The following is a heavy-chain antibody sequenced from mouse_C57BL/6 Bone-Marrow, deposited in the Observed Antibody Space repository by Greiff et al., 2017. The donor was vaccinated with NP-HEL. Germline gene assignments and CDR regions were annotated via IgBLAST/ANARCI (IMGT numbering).Heavy chain of an antibody. CDR3: VSRTLYYGSSYWYFDV. V-gene: IGHV10-1*01. J-gene: IGHJ1*03. Sequence: EVKLVESGGGLVQPKGSLKLSCAASGFSFNTYAMNWVRQAPGKGLEWVARIRSKSNNYATYYADSVKDRFTISRDDSESMLYLQMNNLKTEDTAMYYCVSRTLYYGSSYWYFDVWGTGTTVTVSS. D-gene: IGHD1-1*01. CDR1: GFSFNTYA. CDR2: IRSKSNNYAT.